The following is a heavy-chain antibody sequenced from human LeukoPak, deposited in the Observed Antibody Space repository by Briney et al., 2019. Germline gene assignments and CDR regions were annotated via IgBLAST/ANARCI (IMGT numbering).Heavy chain of an antibody. D-gene: IGHD3-16*01. CDR3: ARQRPWGDY. CDR2: IYYSGST. V-gene: IGHV4-39*01. Sequence: SETLSLTCTVSGGSISSSSYYWGWIRQPPGKGLEWIGSIYYSGSTYYNPSLKSRVTISVDTSKNQFSLKLSSVTAADTAVYYCARQRPWGDYWGQGTLVTVSS. CDR1: GGSISSSSYY. J-gene: IGHJ4*02.